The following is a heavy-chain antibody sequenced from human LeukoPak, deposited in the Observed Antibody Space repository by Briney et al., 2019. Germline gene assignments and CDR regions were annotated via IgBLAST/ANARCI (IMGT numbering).Heavy chain of an antibody. V-gene: IGHV4-34*01. CDR3: ARGPDYPILYYYDSSGYSNFDY. Sequence: GSLRLSCAASGFTFSSYSMNWVRQPPGKGLEWIGEINHSGSTNYNPSLKSRVTISVDTSKNQFSLKLSSVTAADTAVYYCARGPDYPILYYYDSSGYSNFDYWGQGTLVTVSS. J-gene: IGHJ4*02. D-gene: IGHD3-22*01. CDR2: INHSGST. CDR1: GFTFSSYS.